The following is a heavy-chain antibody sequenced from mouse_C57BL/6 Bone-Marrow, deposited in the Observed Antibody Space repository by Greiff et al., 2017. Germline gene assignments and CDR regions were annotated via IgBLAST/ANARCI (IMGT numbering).Heavy chain of an antibody. CDR2: IYPRSGNP. Sequence: QVQLKESGAELARPGASVKLSCKASGYTFTSYGISWVKQRTGQGLEWIGEIYPRSGNPYYNEKFKGKATLTADKSSRTAYMELRSLTSEDSAVYFCARLELDYDDFDYWGQGTTLTVSS. D-gene: IGHD2-4*01. CDR3: ARLELDYDDFDY. CDR1: GYTFTSYG. J-gene: IGHJ2*01. V-gene: IGHV1-81*01.